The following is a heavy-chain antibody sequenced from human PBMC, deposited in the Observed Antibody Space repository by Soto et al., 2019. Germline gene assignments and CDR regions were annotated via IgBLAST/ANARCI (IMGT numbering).Heavy chain of an antibody. CDR1: GFTFSTYG. V-gene: IGHV3-33*01. CDR2: IWHDGSNK. CDR3: ARAVGPFDY. Sequence: GGSLRLSCAAAGFTFSTYGIHWARQAPGKGLEWVAVIWHDGSNKYYADSVKGRFTISRDNSKNTLYLEMNSLRAEDTAVYYCARAVGPFDYWGQGTLVPSPQ. D-gene: IGHD1-26*01. J-gene: IGHJ4*02.